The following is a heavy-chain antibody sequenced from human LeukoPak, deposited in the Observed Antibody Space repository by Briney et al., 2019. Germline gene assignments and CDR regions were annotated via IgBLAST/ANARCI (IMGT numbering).Heavy chain of an antibody. CDR3: ARDSTYYYASGSSGPHYFDS. CDR1: GFTFSNYA. V-gene: IGHV3-30*01. J-gene: IGHJ4*02. Sequence: GGSLRLSCAASGFTFSNYAMHWVRQAPGKGLEWVAVISNVETNTHYADSVKGRFTISRDNSKNTLYLQLNSLRAEDTSVYYCARDSTYYYASGSSGPHYFDSWGQGTLVTVSS. CDR2: ISNVETNT. D-gene: IGHD3-10*01.